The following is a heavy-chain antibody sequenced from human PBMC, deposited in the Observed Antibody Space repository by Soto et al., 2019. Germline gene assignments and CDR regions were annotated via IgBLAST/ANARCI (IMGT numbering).Heavy chain of an antibody. J-gene: IGHJ4*02. CDR2: VSTSGNV. CDR1: GGSLTKYY. CDR3: ARDNNDFWSLYPLAFDY. V-gene: IGHV4-4*07. Sequence: PSETLSLTCTVPGGSLTKYYWSWIRQSAGKGLEWIGRVSTSGNVVSKASLRSRLTMSVDTSKNQFSLRLTSVTAADTAVYYCARDNNDFWSLYPLAFDYWGQGALVTVSS. D-gene: IGHD3-3*01.